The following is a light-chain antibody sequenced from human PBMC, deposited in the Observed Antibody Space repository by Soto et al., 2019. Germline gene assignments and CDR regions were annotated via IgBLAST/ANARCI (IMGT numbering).Light chain of an antibody. CDR2: EDN. V-gene: IGLV1-51*01. J-gene: IGLJ2*01. Sequence: QSALTQPPSVSEAPGQKVTISCSGSSSNIGENSVSWYQQFPGTAPKLLIHEDNKRPSGIPDRFSGSKSGTSATLGITGLQTGDEADYYCGAWDSSLGSGQFGGGTKLTVL. CDR1: SSNIGENS. CDR3: GAWDSSLGSGQ.